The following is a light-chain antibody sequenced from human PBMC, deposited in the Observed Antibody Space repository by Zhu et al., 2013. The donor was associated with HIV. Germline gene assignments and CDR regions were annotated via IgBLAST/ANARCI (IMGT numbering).Light chain of an antibody. J-gene: IGKJ4*01. V-gene: IGKV1-33*01. CDR2: DAS. CDR1: QDISNY. CDR3: QHLT. Sequence: DIQMTQSPSSLSASVGDRVTITCQASQDISNYLNWYQQKPGKAPKLLIYDASNLETGVPSRFSGSGYGTDFIFAISNLQPEDIATYYCQHLTFGGGTRWRSN.